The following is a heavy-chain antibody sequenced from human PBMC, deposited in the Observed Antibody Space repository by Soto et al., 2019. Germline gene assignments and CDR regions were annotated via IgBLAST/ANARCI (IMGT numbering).Heavy chain of an antibody. CDR3: ARPRSTGYAGEFDY. CDR2: IYYSGST. D-gene: IGHD3-22*01. V-gene: IGHV4-59*01. Sequence: SETLSLTCTVSCGSISPDYWSWIRQPPGKGLEWIGFIYYSGSTNYNPSLKSRVTISVDTSQNQFSLKLTSVTAADTAVYYCARPRSTGYAGEFDYWGQGTLVTVSS. CDR1: CGSISPDY. J-gene: IGHJ4*02.